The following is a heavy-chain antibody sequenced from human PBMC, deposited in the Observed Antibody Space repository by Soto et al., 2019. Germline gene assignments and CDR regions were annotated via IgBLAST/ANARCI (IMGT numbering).Heavy chain of an antibody. V-gene: IGHV5-51*01. CDR1: GYTFTNNW. D-gene: IGHD3-10*01. CDR2: IYPGDSDT. J-gene: IGHJ6*02. Sequence: GESLKISCKGSGYTFTNNWVGWVRQMPGKGLEWMGIIYPGDSDTRYSPSFQGQVTISVDKSIATAYLQWSSLKASDTAVYYCARRSEYNYGSGKHYGLDVWGQGTTVTVSS. CDR3: ARRSEYNYGSGKHYGLDV.